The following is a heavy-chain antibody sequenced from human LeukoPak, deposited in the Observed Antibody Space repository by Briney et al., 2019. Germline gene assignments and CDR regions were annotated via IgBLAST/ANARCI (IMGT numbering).Heavy chain of an antibody. V-gene: IGHV3-23*01. CDR3: ARGLRWRDY. Sequence: PGGALRLSCAAAGFTFSNYALSWVRQAPGKELGWVSSIAGSGGSTYYADSVKGGFTISRDNSKNTLYLQMNSLQADDTAVYYCARGLRWRDYWGQGTLVTVSS. CDR1: GFTFSNYA. D-gene: IGHD4-23*01. J-gene: IGHJ4*02. CDR2: IAGSGGST.